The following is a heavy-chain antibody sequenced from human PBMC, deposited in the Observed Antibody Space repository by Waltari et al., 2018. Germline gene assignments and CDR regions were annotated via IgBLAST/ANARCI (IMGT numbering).Heavy chain of an antibody. Sequence: QVQLQESGPGLVKPSETLSLTSAVPGYSISSGYYWGWIRQPPGKGLEWIGSIYHSGSTYYNPSLKSRVTISVDTSKNQFSLKLSSVTAADTAVYYCARDLSGSYSFDYWGQGTLVTVSS. CDR1: GYSISSGYY. J-gene: IGHJ4*02. CDR3: ARDLSGSYSFDY. D-gene: IGHD1-26*01. CDR2: IYHSGST. V-gene: IGHV4-38-2*02.